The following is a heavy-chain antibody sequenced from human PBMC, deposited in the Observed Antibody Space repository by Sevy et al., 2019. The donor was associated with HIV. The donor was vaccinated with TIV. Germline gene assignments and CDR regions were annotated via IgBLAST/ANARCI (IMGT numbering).Heavy chain of an antibody. V-gene: IGHV3-23*01. CDR3: AKTIFGVAPVFDI. J-gene: IGHJ3*02. D-gene: IGHD3-3*01. Sequence: GGSLRLSCAASGFTFSSYDMSWVRQAPGKGLEWVSGIRGSGGGTYYADSVKGRFSISRDDSKNMLFVQMNSLRAEDTAVYYCAKTIFGVAPVFDIWGQGTMVTVS. CDR1: GFTFSSYD. CDR2: IRGSGGGT.